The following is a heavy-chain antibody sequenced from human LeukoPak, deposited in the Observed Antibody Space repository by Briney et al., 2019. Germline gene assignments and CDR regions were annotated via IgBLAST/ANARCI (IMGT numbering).Heavy chain of an antibody. J-gene: IGHJ4*02. CDR2: INSDGSST. V-gene: IGHV3-74*01. CDR1: GFTFSSYW. Sequence: PGGSLRLSCAASGFTFSSYWMHWVRQAPGKGLVWVSRINSDGSSTTYADSVKGRFTISRDNAKNTLYLQMNSLRAEDTAVNYCATKLVGAKSSEFEYWGQGTLVTVSS. D-gene: IGHD1-26*01. CDR3: ATKLVGAKSSEFEY.